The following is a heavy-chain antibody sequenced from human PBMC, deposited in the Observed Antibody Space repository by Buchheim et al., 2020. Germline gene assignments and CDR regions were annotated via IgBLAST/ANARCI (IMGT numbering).Heavy chain of an antibody. Sequence: QVQLVESGGGVVQPGRSLRLSCAASGFTFSSYGMHWVRQAPGKGLEWVAVIWYDGSNKYYADSVKGRFTISRDNSKNTLYLRMNSLRAEDTAVYYCARASRVGQYSSGWYNYWGQGTL. CDR1: GFTFSSYG. CDR2: IWYDGSNK. D-gene: IGHD6-19*01. V-gene: IGHV3-33*01. J-gene: IGHJ4*02. CDR3: ARASRVGQYSSGWYNY.